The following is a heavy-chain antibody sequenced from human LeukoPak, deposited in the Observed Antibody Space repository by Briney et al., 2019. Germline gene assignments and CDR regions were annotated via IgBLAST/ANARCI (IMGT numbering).Heavy chain of an antibody. J-gene: IGHJ4*02. D-gene: IGHD7-27*01. CDR2: IHYTGST. CDR1: GGSIIHNNYY. Sequence: PSETLSLTCTVSGGSIIHNNYYWGWIRQPPGKGLEWIGSIHYTGSTYYNPSLESRITISLDTAKNQFSLKLSSVTAADTAIYYCASNLGDYWGQGTLVTVSS. V-gene: IGHV4-39*07. CDR3: ASNLGDY.